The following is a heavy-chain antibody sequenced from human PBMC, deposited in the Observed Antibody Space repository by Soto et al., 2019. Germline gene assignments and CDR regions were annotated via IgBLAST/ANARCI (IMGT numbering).Heavy chain of an antibody. V-gene: IGHV3-21*01. Sequence: GGSLRLSCAASGFTFSSYSMNWVRQAPGKGLEWVSSISSSSSYIYYADSVKGRFTISRDNAKNSLYLQMNSLRAEDTAVYYCARVGDFWSGYYDYWGQGTLVTVSS. D-gene: IGHD3-3*01. J-gene: IGHJ4*02. CDR1: GFTFSSYS. CDR3: ARVGDFWSGYYDY. CDR2: ISSSSSYI.